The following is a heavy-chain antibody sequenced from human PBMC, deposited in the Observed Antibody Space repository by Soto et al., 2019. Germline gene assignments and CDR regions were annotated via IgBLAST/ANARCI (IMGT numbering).Heavy chain of an antibody. CDR2: IIPIFGTA. V-gene: IGHV1-69*06. J-gene: IGHJ4*02. CDR3: ARDRYYYDSSGYPLDY. D-gene: IGHD3-22*01. Sequence: ASVKVSCKASGGTFSSYAISWVRQAPGQGLEWMGGIIPIFGTANYAQKFQGRVTITADKSTSTAYMELSSLRSEDTAVYYCARDRYYYDSSGYPLDYCGQGTMVTVYS. CDR1: GGTFSSYA.